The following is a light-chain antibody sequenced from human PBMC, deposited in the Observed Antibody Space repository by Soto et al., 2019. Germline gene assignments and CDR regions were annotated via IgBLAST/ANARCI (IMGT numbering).Light chain of an antibody. V-gene: IGLV2-14*01. CDR1: STDIGDYNY. Sequence: AQTRPPSVAWSPGGSVASACSGTSTDIGDYNYVSWYQHHPGKAPKLILYDVSNRPSGVSNRFSGSKSGNTASLTISGLQPEDEADYHCNSYSACGNLYVFGTGTKVTXL. J-gene: IGLJ1*01. CDR2: DVS. CDR3: NSYSACGNLYV.